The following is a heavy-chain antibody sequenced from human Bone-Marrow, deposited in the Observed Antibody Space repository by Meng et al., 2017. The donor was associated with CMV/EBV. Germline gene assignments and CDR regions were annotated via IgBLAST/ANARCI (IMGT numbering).Heavy chain of an antibody. CDR2: ISGSGGST. D-gene: IGHD2-2*01. V-gene: IGHV3-23*01. Sequence: GESLKISCAASGFTFSSYAMSWVRQAPGKGLEWVSAISGSGGSTYYADSVKGRFTISRDNSKNTLYLQMNSLRAEDTAVYYCAKDLVVVPAAKSPTVTEEDDWGPGQLVTIFS. CDR1: GFTFSSYA. J-gene: IGHJ4*02. CDR3: AKDLVVVPAAKSPTVTEEDD.